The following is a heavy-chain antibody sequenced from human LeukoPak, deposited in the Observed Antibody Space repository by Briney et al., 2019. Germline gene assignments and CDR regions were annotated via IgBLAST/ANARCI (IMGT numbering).Heavy chain of an antibody. Sequence: GGSLRLSCVASGFTFSNYAMSWVRQAPGKGLEWVSAIRNSGPYTYYADSVKGRFTISRDNSKNTLYLQMNSLRAEDTAVYYCASYYYGSESYFDYFDYWGQGTLVTVSS. CDR2: IRNSGPYT. J-gene: IGHJ4*02. V-gene: IGHV3-23*01. D-gene: IGHD3-10*01. CDR1: GFTFSNYA. CDR3: ASYYYGSESYFDYFDY.